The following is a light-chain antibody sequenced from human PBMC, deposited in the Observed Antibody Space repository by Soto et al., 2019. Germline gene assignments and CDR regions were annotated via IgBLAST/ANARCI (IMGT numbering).Light chain of an antibody. CDR2: GAS. Sequence: ESVLTTSPGTLSLSPWEIATLSCRASQSVSSSYLAWYQQKPGQAPRLLIYGASSRATGIPDRFSGSGSGTDFTLTISRLEPEDFAVYYCQQYGSSPTCGQGNTGDIK. CDR3: QQYGSSPT. CDR1: QSVSSSY. J-gene: IGKJ1*01. V-gene: IGKV3-20*01.